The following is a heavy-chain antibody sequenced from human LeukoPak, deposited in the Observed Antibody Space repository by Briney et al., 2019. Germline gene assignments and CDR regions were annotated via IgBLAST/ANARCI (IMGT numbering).Heavy chain of an antibody. Sequence: GGSLRLSCAASGFTFSSYAMSWVRQAPGKGLEWVSTISASGGSTHYADSVKGRFTISRDNTKNTLYLQMNSLRTEDTAVYYCAKDYTSGWFKAAFDIWGQGTMVTVSS. CDR1: GFTFSSYA. CDR2: ISASGGST. D-gene: IGHD6-19*01. V-gene: IGHV3-23*01. CDR3: AKDYTSGWFKAAFDI. J-gene: IGHJ3*02.